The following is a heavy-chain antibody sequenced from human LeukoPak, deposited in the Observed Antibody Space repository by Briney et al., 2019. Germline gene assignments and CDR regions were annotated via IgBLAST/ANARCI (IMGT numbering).Heavy chain of an antibody. D-gene: IGHD3-10*01. Sequence: PGESLTLSCAASGFTFSNYSIIWVRQAPAKGLEWVSYISSSSSTIYYAVSVKGRFTISRDNAKNSLYLQMNSLRAEDTAVYYCASHGELFGFQHWGQGTLVTVSS. CDR3: ASHGELFGFQH. V-gene: IGHV3-48*01. J-gene: IGHJ1*01. CDR1: GFTFSNYS. CDR2: ISSSSSTI.